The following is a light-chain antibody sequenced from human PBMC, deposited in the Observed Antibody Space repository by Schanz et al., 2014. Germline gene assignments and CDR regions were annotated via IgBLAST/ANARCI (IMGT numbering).Light chain of an antibody. CDR2: GAS. V-gene: IGKV3D-15*01. CDR1: QSVTSSY. Sequence: EIVMTQSPATLSVSPGERATLSCRASQSVTSSYLAWYQQTPGQAPRLLIYGASSRATGIPDRFSGSGSGTVFTLTITSLQSEDFAVYYCQQYNNWPRTFGQGTKVEIK. CDR3: QQYNNWPRT. J-gene: IGKJ1*01.